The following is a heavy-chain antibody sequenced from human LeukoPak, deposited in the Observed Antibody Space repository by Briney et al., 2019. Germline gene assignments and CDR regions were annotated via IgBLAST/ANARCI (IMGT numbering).Heavy chain of an antibody. J-gene: IGHJ4*02. D-gene: IGHD6-19*01. CDR1: GFTFSSYA. Sequence: GGSLRLSCAASGFTFSSYALHWVRRAPGKGLEWVAVISYDGPNKNYADSVKGRFTISRDNSKNTLYLQMNSLRAEDTAVYYCARGVRIAVAGNIDYWGQGTLVTVSS. V-gene: IGHV3-30*04. CDR3: ARGVRIAVAGNIDY. CDR2: ISYDGPNK.